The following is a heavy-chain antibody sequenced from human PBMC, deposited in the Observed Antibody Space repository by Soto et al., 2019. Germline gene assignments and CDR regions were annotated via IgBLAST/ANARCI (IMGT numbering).Heavy chain of an antibody. D-gene: IGHD6-6*01. J-gene: IGHJ4*02. V-gene: IGHV1-18*01. CDR3: ARDPQGGSSSQKIFDY. CDR1: GYTFTSYG. CDR2: ISAYNGNT. Sequence: AASVKVSCKASGYTFTSYGISWVRQAPGQGLEWMGWISAYNGNTNYAQKLQGRVTMTTDTSTSTAYMELRSLRSDDTDVYYCARDPQGGSSSQKIFDYWGQGTLVTVSS.